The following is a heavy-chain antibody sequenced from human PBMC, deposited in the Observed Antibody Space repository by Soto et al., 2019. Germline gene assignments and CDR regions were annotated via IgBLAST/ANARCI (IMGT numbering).Heavy chain of an antibody. CDR2: INPSGGST. CDR1: GGTFISYA. V-gene: IGHV1-46*01. Sequence: ASVTVSCQTSGGTFISYAISLVRQAPGQGLEWMGIINPSGGSTSYAQKFQGRVTMTRDTSTSTVYMELSSLRSEDTAVYYCARIAVAETLNDYWGQGTLVTVSS. CDR3: ARIAVAETLNDY. D-gene: IGHD6-19*01. J-gene: IGHJ4*02.